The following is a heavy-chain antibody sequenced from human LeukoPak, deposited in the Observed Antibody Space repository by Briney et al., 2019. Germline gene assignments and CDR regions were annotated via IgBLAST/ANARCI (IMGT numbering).Heavy chain of an antibody. CDR3: ARERRDGHNYSDF. D-gene: IGHD5-24*01. CDR1: GGSLSSGGYF. J-gene: IGHJ4*02. Sequence: PSENLSLTCAVSGGSLSSGGYFWGWIRQYSGKGLEWIGCISHSGTSYYNPSLKSRVTISVDTSRNQFSLELSSVTAADTAVYFCARERRDGHNYSDFWGQGALVTVSS. V-gene: IGHV4-31*11. CDR2: ISHSGTS.